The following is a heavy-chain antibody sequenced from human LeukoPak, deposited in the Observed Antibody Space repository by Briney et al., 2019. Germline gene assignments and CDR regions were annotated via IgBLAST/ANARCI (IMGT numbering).Heavy chain of an antibody. Sequence: GASVTVSCKASGYTFTAYYMHWVRQAPGQGLEWMGWINPTSGDTKYAQKFQDRVTMTRDTSISTAYMELSRLTSDDPAVYYCARDRGSGYIILDFWGPGTLVTVSS. D-gene: IGHD5-24*01. CDR1: GYTFTAYY. CDR2: INPTSGDT. V-gene: IGHV1-2*02. CDR3: ARDRGSGYIILDF. J-gene: IGHJ4*02.